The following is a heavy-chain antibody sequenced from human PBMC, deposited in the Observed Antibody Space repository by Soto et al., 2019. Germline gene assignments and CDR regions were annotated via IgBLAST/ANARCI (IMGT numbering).Heavy chain of an antibody. CDR1: GLTFSSYA. V-gene: IGHV3-23*01. Sequence: GGSMRLSCAASGLTFSSYAMSWVRQAPGKGLEWVSTISNSGGSTYYADSVKGRFTISRDNSKSTLYLQMNSLRAEDTAVYYCARDRYYYDSSGPGSDAFDIWGQGTMVTVSS. D-gene: IGHD3-22*01. CDR2: ISNSGGST. J-gene: IGHJ3*02. CDR3: ARDRYYYDSSGPGSDAFDI.